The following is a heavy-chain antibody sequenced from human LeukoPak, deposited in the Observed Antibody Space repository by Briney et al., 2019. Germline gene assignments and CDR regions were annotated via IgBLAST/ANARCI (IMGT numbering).Heavy chain of an antibody. D-gene: IGHD5-18*01. V-gene: IGHV3-21*01. J-gene: IGHJ4*02. Sequence: GGSLRLSCAASGFTFSSYSMNWVRQAPGKGLEWVSSISSSSTSMYYADSVRGRFTISRDNAKNSLYLQMNSLRAEDTAVYYCSRERGYSYGYSDYWGQGTLVTVSS. CDR1: GFTFSSYS. CDR2: ISSSSTSM. CDR3: SRERGYSYGYSDY.